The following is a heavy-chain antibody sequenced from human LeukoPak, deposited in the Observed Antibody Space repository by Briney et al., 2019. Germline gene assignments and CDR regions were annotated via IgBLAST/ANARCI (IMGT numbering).Heavy chain of an antibody. D-gene: IGHD6-19*01. CDR2: IYTSGST. CDR3: AIIAVAGTPLDY. CDR1: GGSISSGSYY. J-gene: IGHJ4*02. Sequence: SETLSLTCTVSGGSISSGSYYWSWIRQPAGKGLEWIGRIYTSGSTNYNPSLKSRVTMSVDTSKSQFSLNLNSVTAADTAIYYCAIIAVAGTPLDYWGQGTLVTVSS. V-gene: IGHV4-61*02.